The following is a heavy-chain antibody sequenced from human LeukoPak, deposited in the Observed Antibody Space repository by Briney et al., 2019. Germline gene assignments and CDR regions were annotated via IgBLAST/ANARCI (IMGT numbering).Heavy chain of an antibody. CDR3: ARGVPSTVTVYYYYYGMDV. J-gene: IGHJ6*02. Sequence: NSSETLSLTCTVSGGSISSGDYYWGWIRQPPGKGLEWIGYIYYSGSTYYNPSLKSRVTISVDTSKNQFSLKLSSVTAADTAVYYCARGVPSTVTVYYYYYGMDVWGQGTTVTVSS. CDR2: IYYSGST. V-gene: IGHV4-30-4*01. CDR1: GGSISSGDYY. D-gene: IGHD4-17*01.